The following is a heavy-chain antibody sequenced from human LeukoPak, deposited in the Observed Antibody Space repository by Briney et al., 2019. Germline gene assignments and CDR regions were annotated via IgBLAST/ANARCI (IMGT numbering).Heavy chain of an antibody. CDR1: GYSISSGYY. Sequence: SETLSLTCTVSGYSISSGYYWGWIRQPPGEGLEWIESIYHSGSTYYNPSLKSRVTISVDTYKNQFSLKLSSVTAADTAVYYCARDLSSLSSGYSSSWYVLVWFDPWGQGTLVTVSS. J-gene: IGHJ5*02. V-gene: IGHV4-38-2*02. D-gene: IGHD6-13*01. CDR3: ARDLSSLSSGYSSSWYVLVWFDP. CDR2: IYHSGST.